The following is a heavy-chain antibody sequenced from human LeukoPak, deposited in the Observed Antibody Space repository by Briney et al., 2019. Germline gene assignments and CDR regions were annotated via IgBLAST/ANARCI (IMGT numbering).Heavy chain of an antibody. CDR3: ARGLVVVTMTSSIMDV. CDR2: IDHRGSI. D-gene: IGHD3-22*01. Sequence: SETLSLTCVVNGGSFTDYYWTWIRQAPGDGLEWVGDIDHRGSINYNPSLKSRVTISVDTSKNQFSLRLSSVTAADTAVYYSARGLVVVTMTSSIMDVWGQGTTVTVSS. CDR1: GGSFTDYY. V-gene: IGHV4-34*01. J-gene: IGHJ6*02.